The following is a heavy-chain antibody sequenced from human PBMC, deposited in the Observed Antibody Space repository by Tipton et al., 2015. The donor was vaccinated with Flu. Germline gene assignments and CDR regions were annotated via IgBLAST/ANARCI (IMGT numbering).Heavy chain of an antibody. CDR2: VHQTGST. CDR1: GGSISSSTYY. CDR3: ARRDYSNYVSEPKNWFDS. D-gene: IGHD4-11*01. J-gene: IGHJ5*01. Sequence: TLSLTCTVSGGSISSSTYYWGWIRQPPGKGLEWIGNVHQTGSTYYNPSLRSRVTITVDRPKNHFSLRLTSVTAADTAVYYCARRDYSNYVSEPKNWFDSWGQGTLVTVSS. V-gene: IGHV4-39*02.